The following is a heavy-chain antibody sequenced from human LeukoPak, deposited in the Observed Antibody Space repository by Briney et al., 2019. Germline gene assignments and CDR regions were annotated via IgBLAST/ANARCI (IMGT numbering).Heavy chain of an antibody. J-gene: IGHJ4*02. V-gene: IGHV1-2*06. D-gene: IGHD2-15*01. CDR3: ARDRGGTDLFDY. Sequence: GASVKVSCKASGYTFSGYYMHWVRQAPGQGLEWMGRINPNSGGTNYAQKFQGRVTMTRDTSISTACMELSRLRSDDTAVYYCARDRGGTDLFDYWGQGTLVTVSS. CDR2: INPNSGGT. CDR1: GYTFSGYY.